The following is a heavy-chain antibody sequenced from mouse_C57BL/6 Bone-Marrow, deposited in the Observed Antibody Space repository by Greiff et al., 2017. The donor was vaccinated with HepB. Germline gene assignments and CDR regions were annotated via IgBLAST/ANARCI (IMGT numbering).Heavy chain of an antibody. CDR3: ARRGLRRDYYAMDY. CDR1: GFTFSDYG. CDR2: ISSGSSTI. J-gene: IGHJ4*01. D-gene: IGHD2-4*01. V-gene: IGHV5-17*01. Sequence: EVKLMESGGGLVKPGGSLKLSCAASGFTFSDYGIHWVRQAPEKGLEWVAYISSGSSTIYYADTVKGRFTISRDNAKNTLFLQMTSLRSEDTAMYYCARRGLRRDYYAMDYWGQGTSVTVSS.